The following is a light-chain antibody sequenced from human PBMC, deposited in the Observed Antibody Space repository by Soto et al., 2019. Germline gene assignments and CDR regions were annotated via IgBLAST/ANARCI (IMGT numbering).Light chain of an antibody. V-gene: IGKV1-39*01. CDR3: QQTYIIPYT. J-gene: IGKJ2*01. CDR2: GAS. Sequence: DIQMTQSPSSLSASVGDRVTITCRASQSINTYLNWYQQKPGKAPNVLIYGASSLQSGVPSRFSGSGSGTDFTLTISSLQPEDFATYSCQQTYIIPYTFGQGTKLEIK. CDR1: QSINTY.